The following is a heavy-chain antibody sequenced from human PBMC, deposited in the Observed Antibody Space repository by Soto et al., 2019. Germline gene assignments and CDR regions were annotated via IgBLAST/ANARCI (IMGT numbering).Heavy chain of an antibody. CDR2: IIPVFGTA. CDR1: GGSLSNYG. D-gene: IGHD4-17*01. CDR3: ARGDATKIVVTTYYAMDV. Sequence: QVQLVQSGAEVTKPGSSVKVSCKASGGSLSNYGISWVRQAPGQGLEWMGGIIPVFGTANYAQKFQGRVTMPADESTNIVYMDVTSLRSEDTAVYYCARGDATKIVVTTYYAMDVWGQGTTVTVSS. V-gene: IGHV1-69*12. J-gene: IGHJ6*02.